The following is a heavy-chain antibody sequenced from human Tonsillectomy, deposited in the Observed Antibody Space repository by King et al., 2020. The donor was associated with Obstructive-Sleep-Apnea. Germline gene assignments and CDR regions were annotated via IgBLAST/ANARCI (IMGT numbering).Heavy chain of an antibody. V-gene: IGHV4-59*08. CDR3: ARHLAAGTGWFDP. D-gene: IGHD6-13*01. Sequence: QVQLQESGPGLVKPSETLSLTCTVSGGSISNYYWSWIRQPPGKGLEWIGYIYFSGSTNYNPSLKSRLTISLDTAKNQFSLKLSSVTAADTAVYYCARHLAAGTGWFDPWGQGTLVTVSS. J-gene: IGHJ5*02. CDR2: IYFSGST. CDR1: GGSISNYY.